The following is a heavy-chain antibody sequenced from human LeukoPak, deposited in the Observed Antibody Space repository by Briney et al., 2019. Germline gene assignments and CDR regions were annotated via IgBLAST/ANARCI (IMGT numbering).Heavy chain of an antibody. CDR2: IWYDGSNK. CDR3: ARDWGYGDYVHVFDY. V-gene: IGHV3-33*01. Sequence: GGSLRLSCAASGFTFSSYGMRWVRQAPGKGLEWVAVIWYDGSNKYYADSVKGRFTISRDNSKNTLYLQMNSLRAEDTAVYYCARDWGYGDYVHVFDYWGQGTLVTVSS. D-gene: IGHD4-17*01. CDR1: GFTFSSYG. J-gene: IGHJ4*02.